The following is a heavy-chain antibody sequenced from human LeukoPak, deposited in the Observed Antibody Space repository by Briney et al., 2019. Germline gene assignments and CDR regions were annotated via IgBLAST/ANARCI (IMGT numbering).Heavy chain of an antibody. V-gene: IGHV3-11*04. Sequence: LSLTCAVYGGSFSGYYWSWIRQPPGKGLEWVSYISSSGSTIYYADSVKGRFTISRDNAKNSLYLQMNSLRAEDTAVYYCARGGGGDFWSGYYTGPDYWGQGTLVTVSS. CDR2: ISSSGSTI. CDR3: ARGGGGDFWSGYYTGPDY. J-gene: IGHJ4*02. D-gene: IGHD3-3*01. CDR1: GGSFSGYY.